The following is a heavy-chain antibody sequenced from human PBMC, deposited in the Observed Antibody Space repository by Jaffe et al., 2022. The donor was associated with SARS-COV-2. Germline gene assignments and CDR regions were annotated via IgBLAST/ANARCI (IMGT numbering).Heavy chain of an antibody. D-gene: IGHD5-12*01. CDR2: IYYSGNT. Sequence: QLQLQDSGPGLVKASETLSLTCTVSGGSISSSSYYWGWIRQPPGKGLEWIGSIYYSGNTYYNPSLESRVTISVDKSKKQFSLKLNSVTAADTAVYYCARRAVATKAFDIWGQGTMVTVAS. CDR3: ARRAVATKAFDI. J-gene: IGHJ3*02. CDR1: GGSISSSSYY. V-gene: IGHV4-39*01.